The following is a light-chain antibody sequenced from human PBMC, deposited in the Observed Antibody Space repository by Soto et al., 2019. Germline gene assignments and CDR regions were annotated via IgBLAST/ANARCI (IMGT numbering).Light chain of an antibody. CDR1: QSVSSSY. CDR2: GAS. J-gene: IGKJ1*01. V-gene: IGKV3-20*01. CDR3: QQYCSSLTELWT. Sequence: EIVLTQSPGTLSLSPGERATLSCRASQSVSSSYLAWYQQKPGQAPRLLIYGASSRATGIPDRFSGSGSGTDFTLPISRLEPEDFAVYYCQQYCSSLTELWTFGQGTKVEIK.